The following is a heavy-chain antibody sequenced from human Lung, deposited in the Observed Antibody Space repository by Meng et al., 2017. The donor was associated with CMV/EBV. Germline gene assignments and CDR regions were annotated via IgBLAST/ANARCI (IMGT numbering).Heavy chain of an antibody. Sequence: GESLKISCVASGFTFNTYWMSWVRQAPGKGLEWVANIKQDGSEKYYVGSVKGRFTISRDNAKNSLYLQMNSLRAEDTAVYYCARDPRVKSYVVVPAASDYWGQGXMVTVSS. J-gene: IGHJ4*02. CDR3: ARDPRVKSYVVVPAASDY. V-gene: IGHV3-7*01. D-gene: IGHD2-2*01. CDR2: IKQDGSEK. CDR1: GFTFNTYW.